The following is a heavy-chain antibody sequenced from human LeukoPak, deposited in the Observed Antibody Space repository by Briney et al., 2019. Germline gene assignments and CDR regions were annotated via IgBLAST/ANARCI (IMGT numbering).Heavy chain of an antibody. D-gene: IGHD3-22*01. CDR3: ANWYYYENGAYWC. V-gene: IGHV3-23*01. Sequence: GGSLRLSCAASGFTFSNYGMSWVRQAQGKGLEWVSAITDSGNTFYADSVKGRFTISSDNSRNTLYLQMNSLRAEDTAVYYCANWYYYENGAYWCWGQGTLVTVSS. CDR1: GFTFSNYG. J-gene: IGHJ4*02. CDR2: ITDSGNT.